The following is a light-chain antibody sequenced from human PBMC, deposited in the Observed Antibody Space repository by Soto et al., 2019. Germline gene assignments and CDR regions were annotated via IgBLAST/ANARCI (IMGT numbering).Light chain of an antibody. Sequence: EIVMTQSPATLSVSPGERATLSCRASQSARSNLAWYQQKPGQAPRLLIYGASTRATGIPARFSGSGSGTEFTLTISSLQSEDFAVYYCQQYNIWPPLTFGGGTQVEIK. CDR2: GAS. CDR3: QQYNIWPPLT. V-gene: IGKV3-15*01. CDR1: QSARSN. J-gene: IGKJ4*01.